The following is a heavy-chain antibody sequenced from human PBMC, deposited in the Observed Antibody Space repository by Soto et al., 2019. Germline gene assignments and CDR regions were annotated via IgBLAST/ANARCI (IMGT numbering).Heavy chain of an antibody. CDR1: GGSISSGGYY. CDR2: IYYSGST. CDR3: ARDGKRRAAAADTGPNNWYFDL. D-gene: IGHD6-13*01. V-gene: IGHV4-31*03. Sequence: QVQLQESGPGLVKPSQTLSLTCTVSGGSISSGGYYWSWIRQHPGKGLEWIGYIYYSGSTYYNPSLKSRVTISVDTSKNQFSLKLSSVTAADTAVYYCARDGKRRAAAADTGPNNWYFDLWGRGTLVTVSS. J-gene: IGHJ2*01.